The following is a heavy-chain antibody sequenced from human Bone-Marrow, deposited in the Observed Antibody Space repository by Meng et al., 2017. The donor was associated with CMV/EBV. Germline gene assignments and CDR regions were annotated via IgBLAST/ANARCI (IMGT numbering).Heavy chain of an antibody. D-gene: IGHD6-19*01. CDR1: GFTFSSFS. CDR3: AKDIYSSDTTTGFDY. V-gene: IGHV3-21*04. Sequence: GESLKISCAASGFTFSSFSMNWVRQAPGKGLEWVTSISTSSRYIYYADSLRGRFTVSRDNAKNSLFLQMNSLRAEDTAVYYCAKDIYSSDTTTGFDYWGQGTLVTVSS. J-gene: IGHJ4*02. CDR2: ISTSSRYI.